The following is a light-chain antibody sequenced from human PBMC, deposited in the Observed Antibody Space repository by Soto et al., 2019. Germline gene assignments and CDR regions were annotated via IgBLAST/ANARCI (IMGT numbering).Light chain of an antibody. V-gene: IGLV1-51*01. CDR2: DND. J-gene: IGLJ3*02. Sequence: QSVLTQPPSVSAAPGQKVTISCSGSSSNIGKNYVSSYQQLPGTAPKLIIYDNDERPSGIPDRFSGSKSGTSATLGITGLQTGDEADYYCGTWDSSLSAGVFGGGTKLTVL. CDR3: GTWDSSLSAGV. CDR1: SSNIGKNY.